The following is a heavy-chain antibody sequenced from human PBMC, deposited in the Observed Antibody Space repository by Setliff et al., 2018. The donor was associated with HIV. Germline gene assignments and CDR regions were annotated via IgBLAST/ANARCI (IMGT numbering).Heavy chain of an antibody. CDR3: ARERSALLWKNWFDP. V-gene: IGHV4-59*12. D-gene: IGHD3-10*01. J-gene: IGHJ5*02. Sequence: SETLSLTCNVSGDSISSYYWSWIRQPPGKGLEWIGYIYYSGNTNYNPSLKSRVTISVDTSKKQFSLKLSSVTAADTAVYYCARERSALLWKNWFDPWGQGTLVTVSS. CDR1: GDSISSYY. CDR2: IYYSGNT.